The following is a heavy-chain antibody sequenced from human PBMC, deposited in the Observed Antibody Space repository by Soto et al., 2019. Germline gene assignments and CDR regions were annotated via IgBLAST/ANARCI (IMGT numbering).Heavy chain of an antibody. CDR1: GGSISSGGYY. D-gene: IGHD6-13*01. V-gene: IGHV4-61*08. CDR3: ARRYAGTFDY. Sequence: SETLSLTCTVSGGSISSGGYYWSWIRQPPGKGLEWIGYIYYSGSTNYNPSLKSRVTISVDTSKNQFSLKLSSVTAADTAVYYCARRYAGTFDYWGQGTLVTVSS. CDR2: IYYSGST. J-gene: IGHJ4*02.